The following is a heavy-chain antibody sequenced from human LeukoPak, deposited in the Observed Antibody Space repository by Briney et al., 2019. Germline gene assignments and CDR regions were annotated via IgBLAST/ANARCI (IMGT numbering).Heavy chain of an antibody. Sequence: SETLSLTCAVYGGSFSGYYWSWIRQPPGKGLEWIGEINHSGSTNYNPSLKSRVTISVDTSKNQFSLKLSSVTAADTAVYYCARRPYIYYYGSGSLDYWGQGTLVTVSS. V-gene: IGHV4-34*01. J-gene: IGHJ4*02. CDR1: GGSFSGYY. D-gene: IGHD3-10*01. CDR2: INHSGST. CDR3: ARRPYIYYYGSGSLDY.